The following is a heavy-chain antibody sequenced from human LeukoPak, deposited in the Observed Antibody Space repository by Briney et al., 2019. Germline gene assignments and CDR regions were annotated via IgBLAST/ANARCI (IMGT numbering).Heavy chain of an antibody. J-gene: IGHJ4*02. Sequence: VKVSCKASGGTFSSYAISWVRQAPGQGLEWMGRIIPIFGTANYAQKFQGRVTITTDESTSTAYMELSSLRSEDTAVYYCARSYSYDSSGYWRFDYWGQGTLVTVSS. V-gene: IGHV1-69*05. CDR2: IIPIFGTA. D-gene: IGHD3-22*01. CDR1: GGTFSSYA. CDR3: ARSYSYDSSGYWRFDY.